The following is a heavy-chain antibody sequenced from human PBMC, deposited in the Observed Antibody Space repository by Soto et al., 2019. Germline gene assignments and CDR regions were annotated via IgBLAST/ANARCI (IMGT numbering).Heavy chain of an antibody. V-gene: IGHV1-2*02. CDR3: AKDLTRQLAYWLDP. CDR2: INAHSGGT. D-gene: IGHD6-6*01. J-gene: IGHJ5*02. Sequence: QVQLVQSGAAVKKPGASVKVSCKASGFSFTGYYIHWLRQAPGQGLAWMGWINAHSGGTEYAQKFQGRVTLTRDTSIATADLTLTSLTSDDTARYYCAKDLTRQLAYWLDPWGQGTQVTVSS. CDR1: GFSFTGYY.